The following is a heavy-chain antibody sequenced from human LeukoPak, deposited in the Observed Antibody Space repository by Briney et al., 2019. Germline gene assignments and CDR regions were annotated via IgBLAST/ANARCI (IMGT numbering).Heavy chain of an antibody. D-gene: IGHD2-2*01. CDR1: GFTFSSYG. Sequence: GRSLRLSCAASGFTFSSYGMHWVRQAPGEGLEWVAVISYDGSNKYYADSVKGRFTISRDNSKNTLYLQMNSLRAEDTAVYYCAKDFPVPAALGAFDYWGQGTLVTVSS. CDR3: AKDFPVPAALGAFDY. V-gene: IGHV3-30*18. CDR2: ISYDGSNK. J-gene: IGHJ4*02.